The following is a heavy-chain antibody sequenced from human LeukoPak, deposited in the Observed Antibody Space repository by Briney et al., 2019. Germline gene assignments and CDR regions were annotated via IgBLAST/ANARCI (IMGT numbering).Heavy chain of an antibody. CDR3: AREPERGSSGYVFDY. CDR2: IYYSGST. Sequence: SETLSLTCTVSGGSISSSSYYWGWIRQPPGKGLEWIGSIYYSGSTYYNPSLKSRVTISVDTSKNQFSLKLSSVTAADTAVYYCAREPERGSSGYVFDYWGQGTLVTVSS. J-gene: IGHJ4*02. D-gene: IGHD3-22*01. V-gene: IGHV4-39*07. CDR1: GGSISSSSYY.